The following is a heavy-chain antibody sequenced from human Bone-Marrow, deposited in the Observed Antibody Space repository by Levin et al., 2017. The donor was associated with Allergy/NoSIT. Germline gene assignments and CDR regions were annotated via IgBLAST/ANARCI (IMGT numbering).Heavy chain of an antibody. CDR1: GYTFTSYW. CDR2: IYPGDSDT. V-gene: IGHV5-51*01. J-gene: IGHJ4*02. Sequence: GGSLRLSCKGSGYTFTSYWIGWVRQMPGKGLEWMGIIYPGDSDTRYSPSFQGQVTISADKSISNAYLQWSSLKASDTAMYYCARFLYGDNYDSSGYMGYYFDYWGQGTLVTVSS. CDR3: ARFLYGDNYDSSGYMGYYFDY. D-gene: IGHD3-22*01.